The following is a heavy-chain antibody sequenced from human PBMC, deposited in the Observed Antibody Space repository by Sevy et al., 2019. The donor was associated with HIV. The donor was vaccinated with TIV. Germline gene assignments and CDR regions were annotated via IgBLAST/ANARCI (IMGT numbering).Heavy chain of an antibody. J-gene: IGHJ4*02. CDR2: ISGSRSST. CDR1: GFTFRIYA. V-gene: IGHV3-23*01. Sequence: GGSLRLSCTTSGFTFRIYAMSRVRQAPGKGLEWVSAISGSRSSTYYADSVKGRFTISRDNSKNTLYLQMNSLRAEDTAVFYCAKEGGSHYDTSGSFDDWGQGTRVTVSS. D-gene: IGHD3-22*01. CDR3: AKEGGSHYDTSGSFDD.